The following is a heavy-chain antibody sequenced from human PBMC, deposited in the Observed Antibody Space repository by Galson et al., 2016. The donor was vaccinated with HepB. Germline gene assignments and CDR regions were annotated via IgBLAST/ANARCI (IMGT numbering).Heavy chain of an antibody. CDR1: GFTFSGSA. D-gene: IGHD2-21*02. CDR3: TRPKTTVIGGRSDY. J-gene: IGHJ4*02. V-gene: IGHV3-73*01. CDR2: IRSKTNSYAT. Sequence: SLRLSCAASGFTFSGSAMHWVRQASGKGLEWVGRIRSKTNSYATAYAASGKGRFTISRDDSKNTAYLQMNSLKTEDTAVYYCTRPKTTVIGGRSDYWGQGTLVTVSS.